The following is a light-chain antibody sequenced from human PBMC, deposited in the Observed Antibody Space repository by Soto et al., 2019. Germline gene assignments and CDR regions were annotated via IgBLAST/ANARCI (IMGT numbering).Light chain of an antibody. CDR2: RAS. CDR1: QSVSSNY. V-gene: IGKV3-20*01. J-gene: IGKJ4*01. Sequence: SPGTLSLSPGERATLSCRASQSVSSNYVAWYQQKPGQTPKVLIYRASSRATGIPDRFSGSGSGTDFTLTISRLEPEDFAMYYCQQYGSSPLTFGGGTKVDIK. CDR3: QQYGSSPLT.